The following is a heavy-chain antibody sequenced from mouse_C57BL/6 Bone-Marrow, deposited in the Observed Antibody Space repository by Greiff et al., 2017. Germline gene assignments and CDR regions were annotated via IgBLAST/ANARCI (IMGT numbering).Heavy chain of an antibody. V-gene: IGHV5-17*01. J-gene: IGHJ1*03. CDR1: GFTFSDYG. CDR2: ISSGSSTI. CDR3: ARRAYYYGSRGWYFDV. Sequence: EVKLVESGGGLLKPGGSLKLSCAASGFTFSDYGMHWVRQAPEMGLEWVAYISSGSSTIYSADTVKGRFTISRDNAKNTLVLQMTSLRSENTAMYYCARRAYYYGSRGWYFDVWGTGTTVTVSS. D-gene: IGHD1-1*01.